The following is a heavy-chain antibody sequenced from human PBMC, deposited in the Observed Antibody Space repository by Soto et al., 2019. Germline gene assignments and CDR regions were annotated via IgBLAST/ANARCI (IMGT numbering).Heavy chain of an antibody. CDR1: GFTFSNYW. CDR2: LNIDGSPR. Sequence: GGSLRLSCSASGFTFSNYWMHWVRQGPGKGLVWVARLNIDGSPRNYADSAKGRFTISRDNAQNTLFLQMNSLRAEDPAVYYCAKEKISTSCCNWFDPWGQGTLVTVSS. D-gene: IGHD2-2*01. CDR3: AKEKISTSCCNWFDP. J-gene: IGHJ5*02. V-gene: IGHV3-74*01.